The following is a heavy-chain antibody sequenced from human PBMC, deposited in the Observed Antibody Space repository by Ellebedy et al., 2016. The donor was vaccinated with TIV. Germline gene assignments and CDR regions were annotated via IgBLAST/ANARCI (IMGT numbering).Heavy chain of an antibody. CDR2: ITSGTTVT. Sequence: GESLKISCAASGFTFSAYAMYWVRLTPGQGLEWVASITSGTTVTYYGDSMKGRVTISRDNAINSVSLQMDSLRGDDTAVYYCARGGVYSFDVWGQGTVVTVSS. CDR1: GFTFSAYA. D-gene: IGHD2-8*01. J-gene: IGHJ3*01. V-gene: IGHV3-21*01. CDR3: ARGGVYSFDV.